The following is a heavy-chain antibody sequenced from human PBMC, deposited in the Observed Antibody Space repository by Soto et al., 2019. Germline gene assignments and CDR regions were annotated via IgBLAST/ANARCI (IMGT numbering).Heavy chain of an antibody. J-gene: IGHJ3*02. CDR2: INHSGST. D-gene: IGHD2-15*01. V-gene: IGHV4-34*01. CDR3: ARVGLRAIMVVAATEAFDI. Sequence: QVQLQQWGAGLLKPSETLSLTCAVYGGSFSGYYWSWIRQPPGKGLEWIGEINHSGSTNCNPSLKSRVTISVDTSKNQFSLKLSSVTAADTAVYYCARVGLRAIMVVAATEAFDIWGQGTMVTVSS. CDR1: GGSFSGYY.